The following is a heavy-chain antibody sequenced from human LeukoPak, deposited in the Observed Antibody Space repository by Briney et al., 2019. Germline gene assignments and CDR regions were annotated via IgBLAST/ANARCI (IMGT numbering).Heavy chain of an antibody. D-gene: IGHD2-21*02. CDR3: ARGDDFRAGFFDY. CDR2: ISYDGTNT. Sequence: PGGSLRLSCAASKFTFSSYSMHWARQAPGKGLEWLAFISYDGTNTHYADSVKGRFTVYRDNSNNTLFLQMNSLRAEDTAVYYCARGDDFRAGFFDYWGQGSLVTVSS. V-gene: IGHV3-30*04. J-gene: IGHJ4*02. CDR1: KFTFSSYS.